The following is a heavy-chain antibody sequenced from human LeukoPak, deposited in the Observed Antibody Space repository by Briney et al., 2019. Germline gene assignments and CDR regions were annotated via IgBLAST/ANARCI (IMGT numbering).Heavy chain of an antibody. J-gene: IGHJ5*02. V-gene: IGHV4-39*01. CDR3: ARRSTVAGRGRFDP. CDR1: GASIRSSSYY. CDR2: VHHSGST. D-gene: IGHD6-19*01. Sequence: PSETLSLTCIVSGASIRSSSYYWGWIRQSPGKWLEWIASVHHSGSTYDNPSLKSQVTISVDTSKNQFSLKLTSVSAADTAVYYCARRSTVAGRGRFDPWGQGTLVTVSS.